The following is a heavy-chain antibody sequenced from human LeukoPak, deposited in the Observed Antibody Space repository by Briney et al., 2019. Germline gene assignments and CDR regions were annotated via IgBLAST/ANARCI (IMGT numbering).Heavy chain of an antibody. CDR1: GFTFSRHG. V-gene: IGHV3-30*02. CDR2: IRYDGTRE. CDR3: AKDNYYGDYEVTSIFGVD. Sequence: GGSLRLSCAASGFTFSRHGMHWVRQAPGKGLEWVAFIRYDGTREYYADSMKGRFNISRDNFKNTLYLQMNSLRAEDTAVYYCAKDNYYGDYEVTSIFGVDWGQGTLVTVSS. D-gene: IGHD4-17*01. J-gene: IGHJ4*02.